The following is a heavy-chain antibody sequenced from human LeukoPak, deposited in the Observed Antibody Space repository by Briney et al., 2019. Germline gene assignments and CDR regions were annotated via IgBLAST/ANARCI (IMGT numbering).Heavy chain of an antibody. CDR1: GGSFSGYY. Sequence: SETLSLTCAVYGGSFSGYYWSWIRQPPGKGLEWIGEINHSGSTNYNPSLKRRVTISVDTSKNQFSLRLSSVTAPDTAVYYCARAAYSGSYYVDYWGQGTLVTVSS. CDR2: INHSGST. CDR3: ARAAYSGSYYVDY. J-gene: IGHJ4*02. D-gene: IGHD1-26*01. V-gene: IGHV4-34*01.